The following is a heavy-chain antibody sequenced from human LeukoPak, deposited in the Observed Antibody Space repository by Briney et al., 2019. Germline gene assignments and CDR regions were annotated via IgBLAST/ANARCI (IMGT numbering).Heavy chain of an antibody. CDR2: INPNSGGT. V-gene: IGHV1-2*02. CDR3: ARAYDSSGYYYPLFDY. CDR1: GYTFIGYY. D-gene: IGHD3-22*01. J-gene: IGHJ4*02. Sequence: ASVKVSCKASGYTFIGYYMHWVRQAPAQGLEWMGWINPNSGGTNYAQKFQGRVTMTRDTSISTAYMELSRLRSDDTAVYYCARAYDSSGYYYPLFDYWGQGTLVTVSS.